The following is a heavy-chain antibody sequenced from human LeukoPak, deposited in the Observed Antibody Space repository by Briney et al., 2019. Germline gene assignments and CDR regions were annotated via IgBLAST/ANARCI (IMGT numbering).Heavy chain of an antibody. CDR2: ISIITTYT. CDR1: DFTFSDNY. Sequence: GGSRRLSCAHSDFTFSDNYMCWVPQAPGKGREWISYISIITTYTNDTDSVYGRLTISSNNVKNSLLLQMNSLRAEDTAVYYCARDKSGTLGDYDAFDILCQGTMVTVSS. D-gene: IGHD4-17*01. CDR3: ARDKSGTLGDYDAFDI. J-gene: IGHJ3*02. V-gene: IGHV3-11*06.